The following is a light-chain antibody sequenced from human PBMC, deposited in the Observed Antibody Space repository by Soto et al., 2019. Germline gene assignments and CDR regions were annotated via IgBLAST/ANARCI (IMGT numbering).Light chain of an antibody. V-gene: IGKV1-27*01. J-gene: IGKJ1*01. CDR1: QGISNY. CDR2: AAS. CDR3: QNYTGAPRT. Sequence: DIQMTQSPSSLSASVGDRVTITCRASQGISNYLAWYQQKPGKVPKLLIYAASTLQSGVPSRFSGSGSGTDFTLTISSLQPEEVATDYDQNYTGAPRTCGQGTKVEIK.